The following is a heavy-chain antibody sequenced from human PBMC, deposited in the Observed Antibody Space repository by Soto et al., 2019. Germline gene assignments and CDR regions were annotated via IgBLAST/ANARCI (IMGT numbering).Heavy chain of an antibody. V-gene: IGHV1-2*02. D-gene: IGHD3-16*01. CDR3: ARGGDAGVSAIFWGSVEDYIMDV. CDR1: GYTFTGQY. J-gene: IGHJ6*02. CDR2: INPHSGFA. Sequence: QMHLVQSGAEVKKPRASVKVSCKASGYTFTGQYMHWVRQAPGQGLEWIGWINPHSGFAKFAQKFEVRVTLTRDTSISTAYMEVNRLTPVDTAMYCCARGGDAGVSAIFWGSVEDYIMDVWGQGTAVTVSS.